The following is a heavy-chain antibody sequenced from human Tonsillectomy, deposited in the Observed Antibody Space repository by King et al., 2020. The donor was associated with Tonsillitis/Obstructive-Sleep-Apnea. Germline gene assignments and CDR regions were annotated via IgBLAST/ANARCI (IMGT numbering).Heavy chain of an antibody. Sequence: VQLVESGAEVKKSGASVKVFCKASGYSFSNYYIHWMRQAPGQGLEWMGVINCNGGGTSYAQKFQGRVTMTRDTSTSTVYMDLSSLRSDDTAIYYCARSAPIDNSAYYKHFVDYWGLGTLVTVSS. CDR2: INCNGGGT. CDR3: ARSAPIDNSAYYKHFVDY. CDR1: GYSFSNYY. D-gene: IGHD3-22*01. V-gene: IGHV1-46*01. J-gene: IGHJ4*02.